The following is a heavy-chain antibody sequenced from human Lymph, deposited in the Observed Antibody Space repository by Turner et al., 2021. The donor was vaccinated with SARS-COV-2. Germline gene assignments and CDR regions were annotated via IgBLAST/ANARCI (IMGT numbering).Heavy chain of an antibody. CDR2: IVVGSGNT. D-gene: IGHD2-15*01. Sequence: QMQLVQSGPEAKKPGTSVKVSCKASGFTFSSSAVPWVRQARGQRLEWKGLIVVGSGNTNYAQKFQERVTITRDMSTNTAYMELSSLRSEATAVYYCAAAYCSGGNCSDGFDIWGQGTMVTVSS. J-gene: IGHJ3*02. CDR3: AAAYCSGGNCSDGFDI. V-gene: IGHV1-58*01. CDR1: GFTFSSSA.